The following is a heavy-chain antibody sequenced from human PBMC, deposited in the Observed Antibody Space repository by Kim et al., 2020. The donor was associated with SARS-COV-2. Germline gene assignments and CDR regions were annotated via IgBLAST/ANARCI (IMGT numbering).Heavy chain of an antibody. Sequence: SETLSLTCAVSGGSISSSNWWSWVRQPPGKGREGMGETNHSGSTNYNPSFKSRVTISVDKSKTQFSLKLSSVTAADTAVYYCAREGYYDILTGALDYWGQGTLVTVSS. V-gene: IGHV4-4*02. D-gene: IGHD3-9*01. CDR1: GGSISSSNW. CDR3: AREGYYDILTGALDY. J-gene: IGHJ4*02. CDR2: TNHSGST.